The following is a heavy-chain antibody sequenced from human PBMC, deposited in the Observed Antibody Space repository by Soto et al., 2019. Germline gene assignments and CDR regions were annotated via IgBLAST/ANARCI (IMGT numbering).Heavy chain of an antibody. CDR3: ARTITGYSSS. Sequence: SETLSLTCTVSGGSISSSSYYWGWIRQPPGKGLEWIGSIYYSGSTYYNPSLKSRVTISVDTSKNQFSLKLSSVTAADTAVYYCARTITGYSSSWGQGTLVTAPQ. CDR2: IYYSGST. J-gene: IGHJ4*02. D-gene: IGHD6-13*01. CDR1: GGSISSSSYY. V-gene: IGHV4-39*01.